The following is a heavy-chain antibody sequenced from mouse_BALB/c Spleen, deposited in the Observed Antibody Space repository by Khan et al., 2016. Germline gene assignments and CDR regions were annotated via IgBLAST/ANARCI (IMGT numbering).Heavy chain of an antibody. D-gene: IGHD1-1*01. Sequence: EVQLVESGGGLVQPGGSLKLSCAASGFTFSSYGMSWVRQTPDKRLELDATINSNGGSTYYPDSVKGRFTISRDNAKNTLYLQMSSLKSEDTAMYYCARGITTVRYFDVWGAGTTVTVSS. CDR1: GFTFSSYG. V-gene: IGHV5-6-3*01. CDR2: INSNGGST. CDR3: ARGITTVRYFDV. J-gene: IGHJ1*01.